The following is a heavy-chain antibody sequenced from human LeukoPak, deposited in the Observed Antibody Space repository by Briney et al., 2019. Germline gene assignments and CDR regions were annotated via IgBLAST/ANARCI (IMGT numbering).Heavy chain of an antibody. CDR3: ASFSSGIQN. V-gene: IGHV4-59*01. CDR2: IYYSGST. D-gene: IGHD6-25*01. CDR1: GVSISSYY. Sequence: SETLSLTCTVSGVSISSYYWSWIRQPPGKGLEWIGYIYYSGSTNYNPSLKSRVTISVDTSKNQFSLKLSSVTAADTAVYYCASFSSGIQNWGQGTLVTVSS. J-gene: IGHJ4*02.